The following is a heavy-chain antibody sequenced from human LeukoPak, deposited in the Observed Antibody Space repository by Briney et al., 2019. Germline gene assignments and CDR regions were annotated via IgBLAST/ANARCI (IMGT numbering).Heavy chain of an antibody. CDR3: AKPQNVLLWFGELMPNAFDI. Sequence: GGSLRLSCAASGFTFSSYAMSWVRQAPGKGLEWVSAISGSGGSTYYADSVKGRFTISRDNSKNTLYLQMNSLRAEDTAVYYCAKPQNVLLWFGELMPNAFDIWGQGTMVTVSS. J-gene: IGHJ3*02. V-gene: IGHV3-23*01. CDR2: ISGSGGST. D-gene: IGHD3-10*01. CDR1: GFTFSSYA.